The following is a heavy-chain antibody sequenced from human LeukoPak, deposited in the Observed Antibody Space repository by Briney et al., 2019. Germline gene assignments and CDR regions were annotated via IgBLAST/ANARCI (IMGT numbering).Heavy chain of an antibody. J-gene: IGHJ1*01. Sequence: SETLSLTCAVYGGSFSGYYWSWIRQPPGKGLEWIGEINHSGSTNSNPSLKSRVTISVDTSKNQFSLKLSSVPAADTAMYYCARRLLGYCSGGSCYSGYFQHWGQGTLVTVSS. V-gene: IGHV4-34*01. CDR1: GGSFSGYY. CDR3: ARRLLGYCSGGSCYSGYFQH. CDR2: INHSGST. D-gene: IGHD2-15*01.